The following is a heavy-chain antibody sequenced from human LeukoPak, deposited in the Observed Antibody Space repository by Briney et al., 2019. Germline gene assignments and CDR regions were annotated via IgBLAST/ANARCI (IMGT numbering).Heavy chain of an antibody. V-gene: IGHV3-30*04. D-gene: IGHD4-17*01. CDR3: ARSPVFYCDCYFDY. Sequence: GGSLRLSCAASGFTFSSYAIRWVRQAPGKGLEWVAIISYDGSYKYYADSVKGRFTISRDNSKNTLFLQMNSLRAEDTAVYYCARSPVFYCDCYFDYWGRGTLVTVSS. J-gene: IGHJ4*02. CDR1: GFTFSSYA. CDR2: ISYDGSYK.